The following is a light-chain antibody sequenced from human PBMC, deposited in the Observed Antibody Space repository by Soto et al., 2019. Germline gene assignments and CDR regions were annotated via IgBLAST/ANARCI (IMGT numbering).Light chain of an antibody. V-gene: IGKV1-5*01. CDR3: QHQGT. CDR2: DAS. Sequence: IQMTQSPSTLSASVGDRVIVTCRASQSISNWLAWYQQKPGKAPKLLIYDASSLKSGVPSRFSGSGSGTEFTLTISSLQPDDFATYYCQHQGTFGPGTKVDIK. J-gene: IGKJ3*01. CDR1: QSISNW.